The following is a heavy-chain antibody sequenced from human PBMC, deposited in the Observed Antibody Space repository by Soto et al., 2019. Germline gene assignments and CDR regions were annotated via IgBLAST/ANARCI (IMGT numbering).Heavy chain of an antibody. V-gene: IGHV4-34*01. D-gene: IGHD2-15*01. Sequence: SATLSLTCAVYGGSFSGYYWSWIRQPPGKGLEWIGEINHSGSTNYNPSLKSRVTISVDSSNNLFSLKLSSVTAADTAVYYCARDGCSGGSCLPRAFDIWGQGTMVTVSS. CDR2: INHSGST. CDR3: ARDGCSGGSCLPRAFDI. J-gene: IGHJ3*02. CDR1: GGSFSGYY.